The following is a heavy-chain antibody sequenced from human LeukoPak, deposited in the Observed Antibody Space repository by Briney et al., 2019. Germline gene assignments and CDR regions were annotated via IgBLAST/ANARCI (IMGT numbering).Heavy chain of an antibody. J-gene: IGHJ1*01. CDR1: GFTFSSYG. Sequence: PPGGSLRLSCAASGFTFSSYGMHWVRQAPGKGLEWVSGISWNSDNIAYADSVKGRFTISRDNAKNSLYLQMNSLRAEDTALYYCAKDIRGGYQEGYFQRWGQGTLVTVSS. D-gene: IGHD2-2*01. CDR3: AKDIRGGYQEGYFQR. CDR2: ISWNSDNI. V-gene: IGHV3-9*01.